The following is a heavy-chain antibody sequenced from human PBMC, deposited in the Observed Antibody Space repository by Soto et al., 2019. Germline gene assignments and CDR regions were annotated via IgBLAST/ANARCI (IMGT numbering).Heavy chain of an antibody. Sequence: GGSLRLSCAASGFTFSSYGMHWVRQAPGKGLEWVAVIWYDGSNKYYADSVKGRFTISRDNSKNTLYLQMNSLRAEDTAVYYCARPRNRQYYYYYYMDVWGKGTTVTVSS. CDR2: IWYDGSNK. D-gene: IGHD1-1*01. J-gene: IGHJ6*03. CDR1: GFTFSSYG. CDR3: ARPRNRQYYYYYYMDV. V-gene: IGHV3-33*01.